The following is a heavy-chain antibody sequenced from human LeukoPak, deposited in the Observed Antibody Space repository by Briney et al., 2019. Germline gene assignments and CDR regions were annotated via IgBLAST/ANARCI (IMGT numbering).Heavy chain of an antibody. V-gene: IGHV3-21*01. D-gene: IGHD3-10*01. CDR1: GFTFSNYG. J-gene: IGHJ6*03. CDR3: ARDECEGSSGGYYYYYMDV. Sequence: GGSLRLSCAASGFTFSNYGMNWVRQAPGKGLEWVTSISSSSTYIYYADSVKGRFAISRDNAKNSLYLQMNSLRAEDTAVYYCARDECEGSSGGYYYYYMDVWGKGTTVTVSS. CDR2: ISSSSTYI.